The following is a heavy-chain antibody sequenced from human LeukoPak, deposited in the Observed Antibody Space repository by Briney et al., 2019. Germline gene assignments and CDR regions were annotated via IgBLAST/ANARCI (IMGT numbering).Heavy chain of an antibody. Sequence: GGSLRLSCVASVSSFYSDAMAWVRQAPEKGLEWVSSLSDTGGSTYYADSVKGRFIIYRDNSKNTLYLQMNSLRVEDTALYYCARVDWSGYGIWNGPNWFDPWGQETLVTVSS. D-gene: IGHD3-3*01. CDR2: LSDTGGST. J-gene: IGHJ5*02. V-gene: IGHV3-23*01. CDR3: ARVDWSGYGIWNGPNWFDP. CDR1: VSSFYSDA.